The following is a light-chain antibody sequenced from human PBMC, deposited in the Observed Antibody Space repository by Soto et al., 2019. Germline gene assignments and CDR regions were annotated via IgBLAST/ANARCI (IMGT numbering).Light chain of an antibody. CDR3: QQRSNWPPIT. CDR1: QSVSRTY. Sequence: EIVLTQSPGTLSLSPGERATLSCRASQSVSRTYLAWYQQKPVQAPRLLIYATSSRATGIPDTFSGSGSGTDFTLTISRLEPEDFAVYYCQQRSNWPPITFGQGTRLEIK. V-gene: IGKV3D-20*02. CDR2: ATS. J-gene: IGKJ5*01.